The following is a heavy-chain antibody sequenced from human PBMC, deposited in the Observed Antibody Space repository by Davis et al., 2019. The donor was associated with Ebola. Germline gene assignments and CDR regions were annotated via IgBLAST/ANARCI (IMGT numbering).Heavy chain of an antibody. CDR3: ARQSAQEYGMDV. J-gene: IGHJ6*02. CDR2: AYYSGSSGST. CDR1: GGSISSSGYY. Sequence: MLSETLSLTCTVSGGSISSSGYYWAWIRRPPGKGLEWIGSAYYSGSSGSTHYNPSLKSRVTISADTSKNQLSLRMSSVTAADTAVYYCARQSAQEYGMDVWGQGTTVAVSS. V-gene: IGHV4-39*01.